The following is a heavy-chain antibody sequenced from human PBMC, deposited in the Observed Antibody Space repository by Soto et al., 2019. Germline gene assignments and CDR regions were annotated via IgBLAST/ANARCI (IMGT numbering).Heavy chain of an antibody. J-gene: IGHJ6*03. CDR1: GGSISSGGYS. CDR3: AAHSESDYYYYYMDV. D-gene: IGHD1-26*01. V-gene: IGHV4-30-2*01. Sequence: TLSLTCAVSGGSISSGGYSWSWIRQPPGKGLEWIGYIYYSGSTYYNPSLKSRVTISVDTSKNQFSLKLSSVTAADTAVYYCAAHSESDYYYYYMDVWGKGTTVTVSS. CDR2: IYYSGST.